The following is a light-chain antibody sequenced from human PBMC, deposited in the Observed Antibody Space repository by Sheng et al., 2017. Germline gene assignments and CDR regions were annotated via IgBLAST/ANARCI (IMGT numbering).Light chain of an antibody. CDR3: QQRSNWPFT. CDR1: QSVSSY. CDR2: DAS. Sequence: EIVLTQSPATLSLSPGERVTLSCRASQSVSSYLAWYQQKPGQAPRLLIYDASNRATGIPARFSGSGSGTDFTLTISSLEPEDFAIYYCQQRSNWPFTFGGRDQGGDQT. V-gene: IGKV3-11*01. J-gene: IGKJ4*01.